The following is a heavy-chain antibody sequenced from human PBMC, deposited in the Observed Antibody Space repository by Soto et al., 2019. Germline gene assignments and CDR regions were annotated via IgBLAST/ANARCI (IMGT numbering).Heavy chain of an antibody. Sequence: EGQLEQSGGGLVRSGGSLRLSCVASGFSFSNAWMTWVRQAPGKGLEWVGRVKSRPDGGTTDYASPVKGRFTITRDDSKSTVYLQMYSLKGEDTAVYYCTTVFLLPRGLGNSVFWGQGALVIVSS. CDR2: VKSRPDGGTT. V-gene: IGHV3-15*01. J-gene: IGHJ4*02. D-gene: IGHD3-10*01. CDR1: GFSFSNAW. CDR3: TTVFLLPRGLGNSVF.